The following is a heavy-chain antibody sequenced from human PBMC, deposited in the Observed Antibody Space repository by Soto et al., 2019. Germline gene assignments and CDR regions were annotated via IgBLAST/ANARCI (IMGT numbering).Heavy chain of an antibody. CDR1: GGSITSGHW. D-gene: IGHD5-18*01. CDR2: IFHTGTT. J-gene: IGHJ4*02. V-gene: IGHV4-4*02. Sequence: QVQLQESGPGLVKPSETLSLTCTVSGGSITSGHWWTWVQSPREGLQWIGEIFHTGTTNYIPALQSRVSMSVDKSKNQFSLRLTSVTAADTAVYYCAAHRGSTYGPLDDWGQGTLVTVSS. CDR3: AAHRGSTYGPLDD.